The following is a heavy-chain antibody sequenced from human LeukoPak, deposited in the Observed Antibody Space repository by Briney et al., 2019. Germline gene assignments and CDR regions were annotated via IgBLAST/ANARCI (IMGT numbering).Heavy chain of an antibody. V-gene: IGHV4-34*01. D-gene: IGHD7-27*01. Sequence: SETLSLTCAVYGGSFSGYYWSWIRQPPGRGLEWIGEINHSGSTNYNPSLKSRVTISVDTSKNQFSLRLNSVTAADTAVYYCARRPLGGMDVWGQGTTVTVSS. CDR3: ARRPLGGMDV. CDR2: INHSGST. CDR1: GGSFSGYY. J-gene: IGHJ6*02.